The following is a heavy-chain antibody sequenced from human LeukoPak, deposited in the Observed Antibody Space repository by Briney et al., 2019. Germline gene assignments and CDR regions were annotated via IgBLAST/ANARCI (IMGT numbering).Heavy chain of an antibody. CDR1: GYTFTGYY. V-gene: IGHV1-2*02. J-gene: IGHJ3*02. CDR2: INPKSGGT. D-gene: IGHD3-10*01. CDR3: ARISYYGSGSYYNVFTDAFDI. Sequence: ASVKVSCKASGYTFTGYYMHWVRQAPGHGLEWVGWINPKSGGTNYAQNFQGRVTMTRDTSISTAYMELSRLRSDDTAVYYCARISYYGSGSYYNVFTDAFDIWGQGTMVTVSS.